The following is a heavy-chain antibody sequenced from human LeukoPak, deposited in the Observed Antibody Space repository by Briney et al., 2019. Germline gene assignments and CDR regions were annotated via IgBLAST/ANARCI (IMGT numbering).Heavy chain of an antibody. Sequence: GGSLRLSCAASGFTFGSYAMHWVRQAPGKGLEWVAVISHEGSNKYNADSVKGRFTISRDNSKNTLYLQMNSLRAEDTAVYYRARASYHYDSSDSKGAFDIWGQGTMVTVSS. V-gene: IGHV3-30-3*01. CDR3: ARASYHYDSSDSKGAFDI. J-gene: IGHJ3*02. CDR1: GFTFGSYA. CDR2: ISHEGSNK. D-gene: IGHD3-22*01.